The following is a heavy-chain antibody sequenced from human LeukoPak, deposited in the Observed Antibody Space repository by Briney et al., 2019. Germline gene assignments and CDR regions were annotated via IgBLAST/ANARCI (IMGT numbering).Heavy chain of an antibody. CDR1: GGVFTTYA. Sequence: ASVKVSCKASGGVFTTYAISWVRQAPGQGLEWMGIINPSGGSTTYAQKFQGRVTMTRDTSTSTVYMELSSLRSEDTAVYYCARELISGDWTWDIWGQGTMVTVSS. CDR2: INPSGGST. J-gene: IGHJ3*02. V-gene: IGHV1-46*01. D-gene: IGHD2-21*02. CDR3: ARELISGDWTWDI.